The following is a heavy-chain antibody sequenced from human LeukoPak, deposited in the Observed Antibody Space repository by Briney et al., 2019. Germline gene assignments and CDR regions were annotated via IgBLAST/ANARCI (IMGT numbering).Heavy chain of an antibody. CDR1: GFTFTNYS. J-gene: IGHJ3*02. D-gene: IGHD6-19*01. CDR2: ISGSSVYR. V-gene: IGHV3-21*01. Sequence: GGSLRLSYAATGFTFTNYSIHWVSQAPGKGLEWVSCISGSSVYRYYADSVKGRFTISRDNAKNSLYLQMNSLRAEDTAVYYCARVSVAGSVIDAFDMWGQGTMVTVSS. CDR3: ARVSVAGSVIDAFDM.